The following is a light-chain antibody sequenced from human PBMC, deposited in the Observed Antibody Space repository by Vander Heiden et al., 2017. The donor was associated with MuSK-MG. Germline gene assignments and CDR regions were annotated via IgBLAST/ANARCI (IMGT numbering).Light chain of an antibody. J-gene: IGKJ1*01. Sequence: DFVMTQSPDSLAVSLGERATINCKSSQSVLHSSNNKNYLAWYQQKPGQAPKLLIYWASTRESGVPDRFSGSGSATDFTLTVSSLQAEDVAVYYCQQDYDTPWTFGQGTKVEIK. CDR1: QSVLHSSNNKNY. V-gene: IGKV4-1*01. CDR2: WAS. CDR3: QQDYDTPWT.